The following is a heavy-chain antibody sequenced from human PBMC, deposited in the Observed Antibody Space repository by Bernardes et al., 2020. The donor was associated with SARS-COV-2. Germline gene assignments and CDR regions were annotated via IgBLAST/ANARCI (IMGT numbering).Heavy chain of an antibody. J-gene: IGHJ3*02. CDR3: ARGLGYCSGGSCYPGAFDI. CDR2: INHSGST. CDR1: GGSFSGYY. D-gene: IGHD2-15*01. Sequence: SETLSLTCAVYGGSFSGYYWSWIRQPPGKGLEWIGEINHSGSTNYNPSLKSRVTISVDTSKNQFSLKLSSVTAADTAVYYCARGLGYCSGGSCYPGAFDIWGQGTMVTVSS. V-gene: IGHV4-34*01.